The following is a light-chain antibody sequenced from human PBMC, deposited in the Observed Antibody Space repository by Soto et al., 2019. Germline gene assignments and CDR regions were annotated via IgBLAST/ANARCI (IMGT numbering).Light chain of an antibody. J-gene: IGKJ2*01. CDR1: QSVTSN. CDR2: GAS. CDR3: QQYNNRYT. Sequence: EIVMTQSPATLSVSPGERATLSCRASQSVTSNLAWYQQKPGQPPRRLIYGASTRATGIPARFSGSGSGTEFTLTISSLQSEDFAVYYCQQYNNRYTFGQGTKLEIK. V-gene: IGKV3-15*01.